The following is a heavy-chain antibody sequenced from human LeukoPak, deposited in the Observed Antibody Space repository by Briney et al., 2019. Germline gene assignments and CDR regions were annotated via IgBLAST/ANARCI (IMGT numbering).Heavy chain of an antibody. V-gene: IGHV1-58*02. CDR1: GFTFTSSA. CDR2: IVVGSGNT. D-gene: IGHD4-17*01. CDR3: AADPNYGDYAGY. Sequence: SVKVSCKASGFTFTSSAMQWVRQARGQRLEWIGWIVVGSGNTNYAQKFQGRVTITRDMSTSTAYMELSSLRSEDTAVYYCAADPNYGDYAGYWGQGTLVTVSS. J-gene: IGHJ4*02.